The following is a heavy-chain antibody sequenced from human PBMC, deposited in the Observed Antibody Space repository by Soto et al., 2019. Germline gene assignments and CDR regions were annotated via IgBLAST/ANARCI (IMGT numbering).Heavy chain of an antibody. CDR1: GGSFSGYY. D-gene: IGHD1-26*01. CDR2: INHSGST. J-gene: IGHJ3*02. Sequence: PSETMSLTCAVYGGSFSGYYCSWIRQPPGKGLEWIGEINHSGSTNYNPSLKSRVTISVDTSKNQFSLKLRFVTAADTAVYYCAGSGSYLTGHTFDIWGQGTMVTVS. CDR3: AGSGSYLTGHTFDI. V-gene: IGHV4-34*01.